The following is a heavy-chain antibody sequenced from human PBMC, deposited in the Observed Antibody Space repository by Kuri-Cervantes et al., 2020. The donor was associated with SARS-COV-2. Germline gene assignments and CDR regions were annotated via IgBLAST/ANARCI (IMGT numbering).Heavy chain of an antibody. CDR2: IIPNLDIA. D-gene: IGHD3-22*01. V-gene: IGHV1-69*10. CDR1: GYTFTSYG. Sequence: SVKVSCKASGYTFTSYGISWVRQAPGQGLEWMGGIIPNLDIANYAQKFQGRVTIPADKSTSTAHMELSSLRSEDTAVYYWASNTMIVWYYYYGMDVWGQGTTVTVSS. CDR3: ASNTMIVWYYYYGMDV. J-gene: IGHJ6*02.